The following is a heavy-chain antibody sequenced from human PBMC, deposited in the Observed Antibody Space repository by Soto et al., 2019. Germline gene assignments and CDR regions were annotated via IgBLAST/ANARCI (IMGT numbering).Heavy chain of an antibody. CDR1: GYTFTSYA. Sequence: GASVKVSCKTSGYTFTSYAIHWVRQAPGQRLEWMGWINGGNGNTKYSQKFQGRLSISRDTSASTAYMELSSLESEDTAVYYCAKDRLVVRGVIPHNWFDPWGQGTLVTVSS. V-gene: IGHV1-3*01. CDR3: AKDRLVVRGVIPHNWFDP. CDR2: INGGNGNT. J-gene: IGHJ5*02. D-gene: IGHD3-10*01.